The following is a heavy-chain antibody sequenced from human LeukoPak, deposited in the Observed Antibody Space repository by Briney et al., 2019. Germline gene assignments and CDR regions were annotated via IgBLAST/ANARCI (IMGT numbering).Heavy chain of an antibody. V-gene: IGHV3-30*02. Sequence: GGSLRLSCAASGFTFSSYGMHWVRQAPGKGLEWVAFIRYDGSNKYYADSVKGRFTISRDNSKNTLYLQMNSLRAEDTAVYYCAKDGGHYDILTGYGSYYYMDVWGKGTTVTISS. J-gene: IGHJ6*03. CDR1: GFTFSSYG. D-gene: IGHD3-9*01. CDR2: IRYDGSNK. CDR3: AKDGGHYDILTGYGSYYYMDV.